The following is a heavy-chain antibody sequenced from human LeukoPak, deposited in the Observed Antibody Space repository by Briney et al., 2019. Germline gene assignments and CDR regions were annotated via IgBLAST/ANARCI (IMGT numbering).Heavy chain of an antibody. V-gene: IGHV3-7*05. J-gene: IGHJ3*02. CDR2: IKQDGSEK. CDR3: ARDPSAFDI. CDR1: GFTFSDYW. Sequence: GGSLRLSCAASGFTFSDYWMSWVRQAPGKGLDWVANIKQDGSEKYYVDSVKGRCTISRDNAKNSLHLQMNSLRAEDTAVYYCARDPSAFDIWGQGTMVTVSS.